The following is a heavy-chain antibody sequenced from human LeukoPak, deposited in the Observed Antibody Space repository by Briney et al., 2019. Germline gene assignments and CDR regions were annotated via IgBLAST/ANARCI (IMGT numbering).Heavy chain of an antibody. CDR3: AKAITSNYYGSGCFDS. D-gene: IGHD3-10*01. Sequence: GGSLRLSCAASGFTFDDYAMHWVRQAPGKGLEWVSGISWNSGSVGYADSVKGRFTISRDNAKNSLYLQMNSLSTEDTALYYCAKAITSNYYGSGCFDSWGQGTLVTVSS. CDR2: ISWNSGSV. CDR1: GFTFDDYA. V-gene: IGHV3-9*01. J-gene: IGHJ4*02.